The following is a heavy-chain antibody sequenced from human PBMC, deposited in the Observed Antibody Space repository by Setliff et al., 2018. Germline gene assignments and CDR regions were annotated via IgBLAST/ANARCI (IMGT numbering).Heavy chain of an antibody. CDR2: IYYSGST. D-gene: IGHD1-26*01. V-gene: IGHV4-39*01. Sequence: LSLTCSVSGGSISSSNYYWAWIRQPPGKGLEWIGSIYYSGSTYYNPSLRSRVTISVDTSKNQFSLNLSSVTAADTAVYYCAAPGGGSYRFWGQGTLVTVSS. CDR1: GGSISSSNYY. CDR3: AAPGGGSYRF. J-gene: IGHJ4*02.